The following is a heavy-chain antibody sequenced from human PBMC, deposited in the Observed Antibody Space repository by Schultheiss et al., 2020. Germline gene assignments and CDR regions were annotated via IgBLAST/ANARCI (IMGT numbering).Heavy chain of an antibody. CDR2: IYYCGST. J-gene: IGHJ5*02. CDR3: ARRGVSRGLDWPYYDFWSDYIGTYKWFDP. V-gene: IGHV4-31*03. D-gene: IGHD3-3*01. CDR1: GVSISSGGYY. Sequence: SETLSLTCTVSGVSISSGGYYWSWIRQYPGKGLERIGYIYYCGSTYYNPSLKIRVTISVDTSKNQFSLKLSSVTAAGTAVYYCARRGVSRGLDWPYYDFWSDYIGTYKWFDPWGQGTLVTVSS.